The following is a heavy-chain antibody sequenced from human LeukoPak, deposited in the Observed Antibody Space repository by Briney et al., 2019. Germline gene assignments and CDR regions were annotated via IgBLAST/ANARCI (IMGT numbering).Heavy chain of an antibody. J-gene: IGHJ4*02. D-gene: IGHD1-26*01. CDR1: GGSISSYY. V-gene: IGHV4-59*01. Sequence: SETLSLTCTVSGGSISSYYWSWIRQPPGKGLEWIGYIYYTGSTNYNPSLKSRVTISVDTSKNQFSLKLNSVTAADTAVYYCARSSGSRYYIDYWGQGTLVTVSS. CDR3: ARSSGSRYYIDY. CDR2: IYYTGST.